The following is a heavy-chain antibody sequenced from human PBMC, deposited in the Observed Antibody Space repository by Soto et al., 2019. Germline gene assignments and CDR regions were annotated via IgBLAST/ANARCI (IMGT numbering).Heavy chain of an antibody. CDR1: GGTFSTYA. CDR3: ASGIQLWLRRINNGYSG. V-gene: IGHV1-69*12. D-gene: IGHD5-18*01. Sequence: QVQLVQSGAEVKKPESSVKVSCKAPGGTFSTYAISWVRQAPGQGLEWMGGIIPMFGTANYAQRFQDRVTNTAYESTSTVYMELSSLRSEDTAVYFCASGIQLWLRRINNGYSGWGQGTLVTVSS. J-gene: IGHJ4*02. CDR2: IIPMFGTA.